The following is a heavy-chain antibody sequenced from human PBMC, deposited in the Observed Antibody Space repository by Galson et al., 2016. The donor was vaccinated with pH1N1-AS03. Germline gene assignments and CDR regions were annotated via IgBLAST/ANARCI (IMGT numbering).Heavy chain of an antibody. CDR1: GYTFSTFT. CDR3: ARMAAAGD. V-gene: IGHV3-30*09. D-gene: IGHD6-13*01. Sequence: SLRLSCAASGYTFSTFTLHWVRQAPGKGLEALAFISHDGNNRYYTQSVRGRFAISRDSSKNTLYLQMNSLRPDDTAVYYCARMAAAGDWGQGTLVTVSS. J-gene: IGHJ4*02. CDR2: ISHDGNNR.